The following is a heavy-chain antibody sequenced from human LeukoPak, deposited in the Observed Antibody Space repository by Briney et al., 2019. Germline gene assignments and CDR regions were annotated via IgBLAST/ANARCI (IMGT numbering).Heavy chain of an antibody. CDR1: GFTFSSYA. V-gene: IGHV3-30-3*01. J-gene: IGHJ4*02. CDR2: ISYDGSNK. CDR3: ARPNYADY. Sequence: GGSLRLSCAASGFTFSSYAMHWVRQAPGKGLEWVAVISYDGSNKYYADSVKGRFTISRDNSKNTLYLQMNSLRAEDSAVYYCARPNYADYWGQGTLVTVSS.